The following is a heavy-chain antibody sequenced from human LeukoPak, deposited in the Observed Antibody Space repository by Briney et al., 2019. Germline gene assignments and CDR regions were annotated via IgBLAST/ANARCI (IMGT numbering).Heavy chain of an antibody. D-gene: IGHD1-1*01. CDR1: GFTFSVSW. CDR2: IKYDGNEK. Sequence: GGSLRLSCAASGFTFSVSWMSWVRQAPGKGLEWVANIKYDGNEKYYVDSVKGRFTISRDNAKDSLYLQMNSLRAEDTAVYYCARGGTTFEHWGQGTLVTVSS. J-gene: IGHJ4*02. CDR3: ARGGTTFEH. V-gene: IGHV3-7*01.